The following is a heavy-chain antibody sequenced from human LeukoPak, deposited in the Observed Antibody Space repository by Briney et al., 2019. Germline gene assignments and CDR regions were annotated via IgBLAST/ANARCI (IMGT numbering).Heavy chain of an antibody. V-gene: IGHV4-34*01. J-gene: IGHJ4*02. Sequence: SETLSLTCAVYGGSFSGYYWSWIRQPPGKGLEWIGEINHSGSTNYNPSLKSRVTISVDTSKNQFSLKLSSVTAADTAVYYCAREKGSSWHVDYWGQGTLVTVSS. CDR2: INHSGST. CDR3: AREKGSSWHVDY. D-gene: IGHD6-13*01. CDR1: GGSFSGYY.